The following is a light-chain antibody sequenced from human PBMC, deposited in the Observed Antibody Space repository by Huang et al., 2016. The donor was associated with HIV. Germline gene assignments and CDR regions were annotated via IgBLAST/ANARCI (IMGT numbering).Light chain of an antibody. V-gene: IGKV2-29*02. J-gene: IGKJ2*02. CDR3: MQSIHRRT. CDR2: EIS. Sequence: IVMTQTQLSLSVTPGQPATISCKSNQSLLLGDGKTYLYWYLQRAGQSPQPLIYEISSRFSSVPDRFSGSGSGTDFTLKISRVKAGDVGIYYGMQSIHRRTFGQGTKLEIK. CDR1: QSLLLGDGKTY.